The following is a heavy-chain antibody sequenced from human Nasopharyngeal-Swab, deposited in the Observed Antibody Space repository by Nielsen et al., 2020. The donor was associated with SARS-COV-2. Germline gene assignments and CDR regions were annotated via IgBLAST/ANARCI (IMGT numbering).Heavy chain of an antibody. J-gene: IGHJ4*02. CDR3: ARGGDTAATNYFDY. CDR1: GGSFSDYY. Sequence: SETLSLTCAVYGGSFSDYYWSWIRQSPGRGLEWIGEINHSGSTNYNPSLKSRVSISIDTSRNQFSLKLNSVTAADTAVYYCARGGDTAATNYFDYWGQGTLVTVSS. V-gene: IGHV4-34*01. CDR2: INHSGST. D-gene: IGHD1-26*01.